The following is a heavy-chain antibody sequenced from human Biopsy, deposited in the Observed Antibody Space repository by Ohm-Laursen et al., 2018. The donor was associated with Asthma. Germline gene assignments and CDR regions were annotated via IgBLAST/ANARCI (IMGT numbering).Heavy chain of an antibody. CDR2: TSYDGTNT. Sequence: SLRLSCTASGFMFSDYVFHWVRQAPGKGLEWVAITSYDGTNTYYADSVKGRFTISRDNSKNTLYLQMNGLKAEATAVYYCARGSPSGSDFDYYYFDYWGQGSLVTVSS. J-gene: IGHJ4*02. CDR3: ARGSPSGSDFDYYYFDY. V-gene: IGHV3-30-3*01. CDR1: GFMFSDYV. D-gene: IGHD5-12*01.